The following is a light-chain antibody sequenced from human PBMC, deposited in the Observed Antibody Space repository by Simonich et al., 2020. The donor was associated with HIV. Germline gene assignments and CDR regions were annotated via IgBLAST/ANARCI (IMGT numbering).Light chain of an antibody. CDR2: EDS. Sequence: SYELTQPPSVSVSPGQTARITCPGDALPKKYAYWLQQKSGQAPVVVIYEDSQRPSEIPERFSGSSSGTMATLTISGAQVEDEADYYCYSTDSSGLHRVFGGGTKLTVL. J-gene: IGLJ3*02. V-gene: IGLV3-10*01. CDR1: ALPKKY. CDR3: YSTDSSGLHRV.